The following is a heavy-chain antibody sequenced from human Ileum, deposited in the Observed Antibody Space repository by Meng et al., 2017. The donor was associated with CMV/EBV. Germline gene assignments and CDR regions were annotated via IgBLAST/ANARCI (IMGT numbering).Heavy chain of an antibody. J-gene: IGHJ6*02. CDR3: ARITMVRGVIRGMDV. Sequence: SETLSLTCTVSGYSISSGYYWGWIRQPPGKGREWIGSIYHSGSTYYNPSLKSRVTISVDTSKNQFSLKLSSVTAADTAVYYCARITMVRGVIRGMDVWGQGTTVTVSS. CDR1: GYSISSGYY. CDR2: IYHSGST. V-gene: IGHV4-38-2*02. D-gene: IGHD3-10*01.